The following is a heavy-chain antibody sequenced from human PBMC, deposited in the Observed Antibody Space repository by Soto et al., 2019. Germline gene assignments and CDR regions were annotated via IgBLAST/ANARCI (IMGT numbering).Heavy chain of an antibody. J-gene: IGHJ5*02. V-gene: IGHV1-18*01. D-gene: IGHD3-10*01. CDR1: GYTFTNNG. CDR2: INVYNGNT. CDR3: ARGVGSGSYYNQYNWFDP. Sequence: GASVKVSCKASGYTFTNNGSSWVRQATGQGIKWMGWINVYNGNTKYAQKVQGRVTMTTDTSTSTAYMELRSLRSDDTAVYYCARGVGSGSYYNQYNWFDPWGQGTLVTVSS.